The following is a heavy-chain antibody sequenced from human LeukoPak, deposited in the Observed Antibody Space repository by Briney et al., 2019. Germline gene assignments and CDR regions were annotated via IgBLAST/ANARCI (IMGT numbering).Heavy chain of an antibody. J-gene: IGHJ4*02. CDR1: GFTFSSYA. D-gene: IGHD6-13*01. Sequence: GGSLRLSCAASGFTFSSYAMSWVRQAPGKGLEWVSSISPDSGYIYYADSVKGRFTISRDNAENSLFLQMNSLGAEDTAVYYCAPFSAVTHYYFDYWGQGTLVTVSS. V-gene: IGHV3-21*01. CDR2: ISPDSGYI. CDR3: APFSAVTHYYFDY.